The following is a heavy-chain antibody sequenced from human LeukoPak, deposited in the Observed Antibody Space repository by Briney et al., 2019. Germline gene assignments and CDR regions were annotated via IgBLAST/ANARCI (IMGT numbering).Heavy chain of an antibody. CDR3: GKDGGQYSSGPEFDP. V-gene: IGHV3-23*01. D-gene: IGHD6-19*01. CDR2: ISGGGERT. Sequence: GGSLRLSCAASGIVFSNTAMNWARQSAGRGLEWLSAISGGGERTFYADSVKGRFTLSRDNSRNTLYLQMNNLRVDDTATYYCGKDGGQYSSGPEFDPRGQGALVIVSS. CDR1: GIVFSNTA. J-gene: IGHJ5*02.